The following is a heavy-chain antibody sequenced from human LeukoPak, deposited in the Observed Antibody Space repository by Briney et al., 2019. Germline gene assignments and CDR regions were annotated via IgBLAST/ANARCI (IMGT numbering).Heavy chain of an antibody. J-gene: IGHJ6*03. Sequence: GGSLRLSCAASGFTFDDYGMSWVRQAPGKGLEWVSGINWNGGSTGYADSVKGRFTISRDNAKNSLYLQINSLRAEDTALYYCAREVAVRLTYCFYYYYMDVWGKGTTVTVSS. CDR2: INWNGGST. CDR3: AREVAVRLTYCFYYYYMDV. V-gene: IGHV3-20*04. D-gene: IGHD2-15*01. CDR1: GFTFDDYG.